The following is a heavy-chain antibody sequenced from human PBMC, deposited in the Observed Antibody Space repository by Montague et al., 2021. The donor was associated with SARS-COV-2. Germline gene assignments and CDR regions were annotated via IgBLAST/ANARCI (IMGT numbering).Heavy chain of an antibody. J-gene: IGHJ6*04. Sequence: TLSLTCTVSGGSISSGSYYWSWIRQPAGKGLEWIGRIYTSGSTNYNPSLKSRVTISVDTSKNQFSLKLSSVTAADTAVYYCAGGPAATYYYGMDVGGKGTTATVSS. CDR2: IYTSGST. CDR1: GGSISSGSYY. CDR3: AGGPAATYYYGMDV. V-gene: IGHV4-61*02. D-gene: IGHD2-15*01.